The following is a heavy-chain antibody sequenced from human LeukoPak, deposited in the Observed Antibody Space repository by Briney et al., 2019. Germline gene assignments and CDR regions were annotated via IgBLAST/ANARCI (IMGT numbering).Heavy chain of an antibody. CDR2: ISSSGSTI. D-gene: IGHD3-16*02. CDR1: GFTFSDYY. Sequence: PGGSLRLSCAASGFTFSDYYMSWIRQAPGKGLEWVSYISSSGSTIYYADSVRDRFTISRDNSKNTLYLQMDSLRAEDTAVYYCTKDHSEYVWGSYRRDDYWGQGTLVTVSS. J-gene: IGHJ4*02. CDR3: TKDHSEYVWGSYRRDDY. V-gene: IGHV3-11*01.